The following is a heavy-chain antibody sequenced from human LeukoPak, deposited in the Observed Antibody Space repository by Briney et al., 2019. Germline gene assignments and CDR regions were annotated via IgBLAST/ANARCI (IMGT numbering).Heavy chain of an antibody. D-gene: IGHD6-19*01. CDR3: AKDHYSSGWYRHFDY. CDR1: GFTFSSYG. V-gene: IGHV3-23*01. CDR2: ISGSGGST. Sequence: GGSLRLSCAASGFTFSSYGMSWVRQAPGKGLEWVSAISGSGGSTYYADSVKGRFTISRDNSKNTLYLQMNSLRAEDTAVYYCAKDHYSSGWYRHFDYWGQGTLVTVSS. J-gene: IGHJ4*02.